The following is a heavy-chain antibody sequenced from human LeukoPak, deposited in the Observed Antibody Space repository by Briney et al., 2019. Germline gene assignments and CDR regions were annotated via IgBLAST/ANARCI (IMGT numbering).Heavy chain of an antibody. J-gene: IGHJ4*02. CDR3: ARDREDSGYDYSYYFDY. CDR1: GFTFSSYA. CDR2: LSYDGSNK. D-gene: IGHD5-12*01. Sequence: GRSLRLSCAASGFTFSSYAMHWVRQAPGKGLEWVAVLSYDGSNKYYADSVKGRFTISRDNSKNTLYLQMNSLRAEDTAVYYCARDREDSGYDYSYYFDYWGQGTLVTVSS. V-gene: IGHV3-30*04.